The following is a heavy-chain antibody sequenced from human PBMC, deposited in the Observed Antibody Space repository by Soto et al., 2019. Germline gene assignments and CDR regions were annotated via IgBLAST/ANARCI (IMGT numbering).Heavy chain of an antibody. J-gene: IGHJ4*02. CDR1: GFTFSSYA. CDR2: ISGSGGST. D-gene: IGHD1-26*01. V-gene: IGHV3-23*01. Sequence: EVQLLESGGNLVQPGGSLRLSCAASGFTFSSYAMTWVRQAPGKGLEWVSAISGSGGSTDYADSVKGRFTISRDNSKNTLYMQMSSLRAEDTAVYYCACKAGGYYYFGYWGQGTLVTVSS. CDR3: ACKAGGYYYFGY.